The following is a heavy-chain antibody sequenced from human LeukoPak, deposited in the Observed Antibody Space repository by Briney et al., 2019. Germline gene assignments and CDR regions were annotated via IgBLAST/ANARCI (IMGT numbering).Heavy chain of an antibody. J-gene: IGHJ4*02. CDR2: ISWNSGTM. D-gene: IGHD3-3*01. CDR3: ARDWRGLLIHRRGFDY. V-gene: IGHV3-9*01. CDR1: GFTFDDYA. Sequence: PGGSLRLSCAASGFTFDDYAMYWVRQAPGKGLEWVSGISWNSGTMGYADSVKGRFTISRDSAKNSLFLQMNSLRAEDTAVYYCARDWRGLLIHRRGFDYWGQGTLVTVSS.